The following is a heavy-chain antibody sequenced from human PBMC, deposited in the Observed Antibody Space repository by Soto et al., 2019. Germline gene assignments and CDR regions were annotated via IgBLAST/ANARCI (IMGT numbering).Heavy chain of an antibody. CDR3: ARDLGAPQSWFDP. CDR2: IYHSGST. D-gene: IGHD3-10*01. CDR1: GGSINSGGYS. Sequence: ASETLSLTCAVSGGSINSGGYSWSWIRQPPGKGLEWIGYIYHSGSTYYNPSLKSRVTISVDRSKNQFSLKLSSVTAADTAVYYCARDLGAPQSWFDPWGQETLVTVSS. V-gene: IGHV4-30-2*01. J-gene: IGHJ5*02.